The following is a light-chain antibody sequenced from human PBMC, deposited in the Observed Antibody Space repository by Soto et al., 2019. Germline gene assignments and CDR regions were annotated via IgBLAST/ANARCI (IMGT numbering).Light chain of an antibody. J-gene: IGLJ3*02. CDR1: SSDVGAYNY. CDR2: EVT. CDR3: SSFASSNTWV. Sequence: QSALTQPPSASGSPGQSVTISCTGTSSDVGAYNYVSWYQQHAGKAPKLVIYEVTKRPSGVPDRFSGSKSANTASLTVSGLQAEDEADYYCSSFASSNTWVFGGWTKVTVL. V-gene: IGLV2-8*01.